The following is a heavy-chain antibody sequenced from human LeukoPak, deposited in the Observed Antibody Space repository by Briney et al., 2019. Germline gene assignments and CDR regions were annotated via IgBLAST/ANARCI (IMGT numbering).Heavy chain of an antibody. CDR2: ISGSGGST. Sequence: GGSLRPSCAASGFTFSSYAMSWVRQAPGKGLEWVSAISGSGGSTYYADSVKGRFTISRDNSKNTLYLQMNSLRAEDTAVYYCARGPSGYHNTGGQGTLVTVSS. V-gene: IGHV3-23*01. CDR1: GFTFSSYA. J-gene: IGHJ4*02. CDR3: ARGPSGYHNT. D-gene: IGHD5-12*01.